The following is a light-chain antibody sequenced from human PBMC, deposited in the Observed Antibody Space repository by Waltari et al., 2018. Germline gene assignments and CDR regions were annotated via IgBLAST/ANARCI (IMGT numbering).Light chain of an antibody. J-gene: IGLJ1*01. CDR3: SSYTTSSAPGV. CDR2: EVS. V-gene: IGLV2-14*01. Sequence: QSALTQPASVSGSPGQSITISCSGTDSDVGAYDFVSWYQQHPGKAPHLILYEVSNRPSGMSNRFAASKSGNTASLTTSGLQAEDAADYYCSSYTTSSAPGVFGTGTRVTVL. CDR1: DSDVGAYDF.